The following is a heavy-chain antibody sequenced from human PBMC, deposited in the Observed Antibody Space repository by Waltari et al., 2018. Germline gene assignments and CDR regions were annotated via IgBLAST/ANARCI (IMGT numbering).Heavy chain of an antibody. CDR2: INHSEST. J-gene: IGHJ3*02. CDR1: GGSFSGYY. CDR3: ARSDAGDAFYI. V-gene: IGHV4-34*01. Sequence: QVQLQQWGAGLLKPSETLSLTCAVYGGSFSGYYWSWIRQPPGKGLEWIGEINHSESTNYNPSRKSRVTISVDTSKNQFSLKLSSVTAADTAVYYCARSDAGDAFYIWGQGTMVTVSS.